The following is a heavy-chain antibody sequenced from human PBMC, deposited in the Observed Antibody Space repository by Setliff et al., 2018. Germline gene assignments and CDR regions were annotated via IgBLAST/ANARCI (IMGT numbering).Heavy chain of an antibody. CDR2: IYTNGAT. D-gene: IGHD2-21*01. V-gene: IGHV4-61*09. J-gene: IGHJ6*02. CDR1: GASLGSGSYY. Sequence: KTSETLSLTCTVSGASLGSGSYYWSWIRQSAGKGLEWIGHIYTNGATSYSPSLKSRVSISADTSKNVLSLRLTSVTAAGTAVYYCAKEYVVISFVRNSHQHYGMDVWGPGTTVTVSS. CDR3: AKEYVVISFVRNSHQHYGMDV.